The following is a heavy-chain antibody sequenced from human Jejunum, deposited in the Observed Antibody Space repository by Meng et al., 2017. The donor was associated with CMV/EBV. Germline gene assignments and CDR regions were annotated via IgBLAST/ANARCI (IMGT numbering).Heavy chain of an antibody. Sequence: CAASGFTFRTDTMSWVRQAPGRGLEWVSSITSSSTFIYYADSAKGRFTISRDNAKNSLYLQMNSLRADDTAVYYCARDYRRGDGSGWGQGTLVTVSS. J-gene: IGHJ4*02. D-gene: IGHD2-21*02. CDR2: ITSSSTFI. CDR1: GFTFRTDT. CDR3: ARDYRRGDGSG. V-gene: IGHV3-21*01.